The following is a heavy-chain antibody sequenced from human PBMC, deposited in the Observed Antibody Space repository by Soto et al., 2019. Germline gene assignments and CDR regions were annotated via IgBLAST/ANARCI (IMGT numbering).Heavy chain of an antibody. D-gene: IGHD1-26*01. J-gene: IGHJ4*02. CDR1: GYSISSGYY. CDR2: IYHSGST. V-gene: IGHV4-38-2*01. Sequence: PSETLSLTCAVSGYSISSGYYWGWIRQPPGKGLEWIGSIYHSGSTYYNPSLKSRLTISVDTSKNHFSLKLTSVTAADTAVYYCARRDYIGSYHFDYWGRVALVT. CDR3: ARRDYIGSYHFDY.